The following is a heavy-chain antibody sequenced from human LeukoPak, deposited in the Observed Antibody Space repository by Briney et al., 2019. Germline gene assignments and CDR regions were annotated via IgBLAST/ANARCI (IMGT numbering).Heavy chain of an antibody. CDR2: IDWDDDK. J-gene: IGHJ3*02. CDR3: ARINDYGDGLAFDI. V-gene: IGHV2-70*01. D-gene: IGHD4-17*01. Sequence: SCPTLVNPTQTLTLTCTFSGFSLSASGMCVSWIPHPPGKALEWLALIDWDDDKYYSTSLKTRLTISKDTSKNQVVLTMTNMDPVDTATYYCARINDYGDGLAFDIWGQGTMVTVSS. CDR1: GFSLSASGMC.